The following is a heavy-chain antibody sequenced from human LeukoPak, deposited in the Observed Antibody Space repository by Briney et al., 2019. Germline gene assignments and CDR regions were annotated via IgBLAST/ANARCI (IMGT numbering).Heavy chain of an antibody. CDR1: GFTFNNYV. Sequence: GGSLRLSCAASGFTFNNYVMHWVRQAPGKGLEWVAGISWNSSNIDYADSVKGRFTISRDNAKNSLYVQMNSLRAEDTALYYCAKEGARLGTAVSGPFDYWGQGTLVTVSS. J-gene: IGHJ4*02. V-gene: IGHV3-9*01. CDR3: AKEGARLGTAVSGPFDY. D-gene: IGHD6-13*01. CDR2: ISWNSSNI.